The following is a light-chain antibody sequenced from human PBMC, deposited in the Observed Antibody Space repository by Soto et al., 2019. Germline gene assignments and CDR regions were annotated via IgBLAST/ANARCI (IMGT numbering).Light chain of an antibody. V-gene: IGKV3-11*01. J-gene: IGKJ3*01. CDR1: QSVGSF. Sequence: EIVLTQSPATLSLSPGERATLSCRASQSVGSFLAWYQQKSGQTPRLRIYDASNRAPGIPSRFRGSGSGTDFTLTIISLESEDFAVYYCQHRSNWLGTFGPGTKVDIK. CDR2: DAS. CDR3: QHRSNWLGT.